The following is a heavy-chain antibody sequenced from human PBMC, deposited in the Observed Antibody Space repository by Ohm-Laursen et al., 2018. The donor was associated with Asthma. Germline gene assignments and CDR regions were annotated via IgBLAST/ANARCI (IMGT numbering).Heavy chain of an antibody. CDR1: GGSVSSGSYY. CDR2: IYYSGST. V-gene: IGHV4-61*01. D-gene: IGHD2-2*01. CDR3: ARVSVVPAATLAFDI. J-gene: IGHJ3*02. Sequence: SETLSLTWTVSGGSVSSGSYYWSWIRQPPGKGLEWIGYIYYSGSTNYNPSLKSRVTISVDTSKNQFSLKLSSVAAADTAVYYCARVSVVPAATLAFDIWGQGTMVTVSS.